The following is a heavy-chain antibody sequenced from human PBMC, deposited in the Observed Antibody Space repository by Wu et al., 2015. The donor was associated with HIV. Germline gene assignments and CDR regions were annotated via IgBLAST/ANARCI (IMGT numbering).Heavy chain of an antibody. V-gene: IGHV1-8*01. CDR2: MNPNSGNT. J-gene: IGHJ4*02. D-gene: IGHD3-9*01. CDR1: GSTFTSYD. Sequence: QVQLVQSGAEMKKPGASVKVSCKASGSTFTSYDIHWVRQATGQGLEWMGWMNPNSGNTGNAQKFQGRVTMSRDTSISTAYMELSSLRSEDTAVYYCARVTGYYTAPHYWGQGTLVTVSS. CDR3: ARVTGYYTAPHY.